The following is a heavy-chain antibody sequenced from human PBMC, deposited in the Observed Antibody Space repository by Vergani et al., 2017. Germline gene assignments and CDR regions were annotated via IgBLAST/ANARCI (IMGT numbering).Heavy chain of an antibody. D-gene: IGHD3-10*01. CDR3: ARDRRALLTYYYGSGSPYYGMDV. J-gene: IGHJ6*02. CDR1: GFTFSSYA. V-gene: IGHV3-30*04. Sequence: QVQLVESGGGVVQPGRSLRLSCAASGFTFSSYAMHWVRQAPGKGLEWVAVISYDGSNKYYADSVKGRFTISRDNAKNSLYLQMNSLRAEDTAVYYCARDRRALLTYYYGSGSPYYGMDVWGQGTTVTVSS. CDR2: ISYDGSNK.